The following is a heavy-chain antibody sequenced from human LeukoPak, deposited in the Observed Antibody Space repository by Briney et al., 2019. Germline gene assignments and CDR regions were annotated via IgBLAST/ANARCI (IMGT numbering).Heavy chain of an antibody. CDR1: GFTFSGHW. CDR2: INQDGSEK. Sequence: PGGSLRLSCAASGFTFSGHWMSWVRQAPGKGLEWVANINQDGSEKYYVDSVKGRFTISRDNAKNSLYLQMSSLRAEDTAVYYCARFSGHYYGMDVWGQGTTVTVSS. J-gene: IGHJ6*02. D-gene: IGHD1-26*01. CDR3: ARFSGHYYGMDV. V-gene: IGHV3-7*05.